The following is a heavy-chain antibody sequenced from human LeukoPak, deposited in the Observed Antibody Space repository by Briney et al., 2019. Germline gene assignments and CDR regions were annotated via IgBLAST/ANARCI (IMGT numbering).Heavy chain of an antibody. CDR2: ISGSGGST. V-gene: IGHV3-23*01. J-gene: IGHJ6*02. Sequence: SGGSLRLSCAASGFTFSSYAMSWVRQAPGKGLEWVSAISGSGGSTYYADSVKGRFTISRDNSKNTLYLQMNSLRAEDTAVYYCAKDLRYSSSWNYYYGMDVWGQGTTVTVSS. CDR3: AKDLRYSSSWNYYYGMDV. D-gene: IGHD6-13*01. CDR1: GFTFSSYA.